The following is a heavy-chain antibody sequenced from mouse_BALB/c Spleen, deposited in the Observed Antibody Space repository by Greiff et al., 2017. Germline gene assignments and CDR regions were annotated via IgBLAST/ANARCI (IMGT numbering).Heavy chain of an antibody. V-gene: IGHV14-3*02. Sequence: EVKLMESGAELVKPGASVKLSCTASGFNIKDTYMHWVKQRPEQGLEWIGRIDPANGNTKYDPKFQGKATITADTSSNTAYLQLSSLTSEDTAVYYCAGDDWFAYWGQGTLVTVSA. J-gene: IGHJ3*01. CDR2: IDPANGNT. CDR3: AGDDWFAY. CDR1: GFNIKDTY.